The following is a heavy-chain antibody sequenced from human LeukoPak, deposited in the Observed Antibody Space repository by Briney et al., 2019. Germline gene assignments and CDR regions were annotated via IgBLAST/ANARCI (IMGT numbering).Heavy chain of an antibody. D-gene: IGHD3-22*01. CDR3: ARVSHYYDSSGYFHY. CDR1: GFTFSSYS. Sequence: GGSLRLSCAASGFTFSSYSMNWVRQAPGKGLEWVSSISSSSSYIYYADSVKGRFTISRDNAKNSLYLQMNSLTAEDTAVYYCARVSHYYDSSGYFHYWGQGTLVTVSS. J-gene: IGHJ4*02. CDR2: ISSSSSYI. V-gene: IGHV3-21*01.